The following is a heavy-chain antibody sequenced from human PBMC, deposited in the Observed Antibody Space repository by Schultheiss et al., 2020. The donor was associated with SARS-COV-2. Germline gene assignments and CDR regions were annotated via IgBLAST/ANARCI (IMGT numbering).Heavy chain of an antibody. Sequence: GSLRLSCAASGFTVSSNYMSWVRQAPGKGLEWIGSIYYSGSTNYNPSLKSRVTISVDTSKNQFSLKLTSVTTADTAVYYCASLDYGDRTFDYWGQGTLVTVSS. D-gene: IGHD4-17*01. CDR3: ASLDYGDRTFDY. V-gene: IGHV4-59*02. CDR1: GFTVSSNY. J-gene: IGHJ4*02. CDR2: IYYSGST.